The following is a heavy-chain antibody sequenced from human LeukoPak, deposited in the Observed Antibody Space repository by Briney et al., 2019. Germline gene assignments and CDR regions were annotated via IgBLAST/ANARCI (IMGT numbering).Heavy chain of an antibody. CDR1: GITLSNYA. Sequence: GGSLRLSCVVSGITLSNYAMSWVRQAPGKGLEWVSYISERGGSTAYGDSVKGRFTISRDNSLNTLYLQMSSLRAEDTAVYFCAKRGIVIRGILVIGYHQEAYHYDYWGQGVLVTVSS. CDR3: AKRGIVIRGILVIGYHQEAYHYDY. CDR2: ISERGGST. V-gene: IGHV3-23*01. D-gene: IGHD3-10*01. J-gene: IGHJ4*02.